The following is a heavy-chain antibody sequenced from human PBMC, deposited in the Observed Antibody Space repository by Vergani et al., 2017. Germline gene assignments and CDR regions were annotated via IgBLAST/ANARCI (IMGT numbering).Heavy chain of an antibody. CDR3: AKYVRDSTDGLPDS. D-gene: IGHD2-21*02. Sequence: QVQLVESAGGVVQPGGSLRLSCAASGFTFSNFGMHWIRQAPGKGLEWLAYIGKDGITTRYRDAVKGRFTVSRDNSKDILYLQMDSLRSEDTALYYCAKYVRDSTDGLPDSWGPGTLVIVS. V-gene: IGHV3-30*02. CDR1: GFTFSNFG. CDR2: IGKDGITT. J-gene: IGHJ4*02.